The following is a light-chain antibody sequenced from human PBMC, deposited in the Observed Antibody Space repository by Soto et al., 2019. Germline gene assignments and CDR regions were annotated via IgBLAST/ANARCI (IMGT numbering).Light chain of an antibody. Sequence: IQMTQSPSSLAASAGDTVKSSCRASRGVRSDVAWYQQRPGSVPKVLIYGAFNLYTGVPSRFSGSGYGSDFSLTISSLQPEDSATYYCVQYFNYPLTFGGGTKVDIK. CDR3: VQYFNYPLT. CDR1: RGVRSD. CDR2: GAF. V-gene: IGKV1-6*01. J-gene: IGKJ4*01.